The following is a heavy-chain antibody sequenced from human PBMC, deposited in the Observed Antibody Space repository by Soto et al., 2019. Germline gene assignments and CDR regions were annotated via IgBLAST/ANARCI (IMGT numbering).Heavy chain of an antibody. V-gene: IGHV4-31*03. CDR3: SRGILV. J-gene: IGHJ1*01. Sequence: QVQLQESGPGLVKPSQTLSLTCTVSGGSINSGGYCWSWIRQHPGKGLDWIGCISSGGSTSYNPSLKSRVTISVDTSKNHFSLKLTSVTAADPAVYYCSRGILVWGQGALITVSS. D-gene: IGHD5-18*01. CDR1: GGSINSGGYC. CDR2: ISSGGST.